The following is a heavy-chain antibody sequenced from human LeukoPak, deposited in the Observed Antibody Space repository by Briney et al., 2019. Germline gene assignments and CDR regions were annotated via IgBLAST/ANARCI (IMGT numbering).Heavy chain of an antibody. Sequence: GGSLRLSCEASGFTFSNYGMHWVRQAPGKGLEWAAFIRHDGSKIYYADSVKGRFTISRDSSKSTLYLQTNSLRAEDTAVYYCARRGYSSGWYSLNYWGQGTLVTVSS. J-gene: IGHJ4*02. CDR1: GFTFSNYG. CDR2: IRHDGSKI. CDR3: ARRGYSSGWYSLNY. D-gene: IGHD6-19*01. V-gene: IGHV3-30*02.